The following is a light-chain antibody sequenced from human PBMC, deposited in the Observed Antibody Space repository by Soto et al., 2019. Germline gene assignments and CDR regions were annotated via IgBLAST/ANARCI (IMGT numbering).Light chain of an antibody. CDR1: QSVSSN. J-gene: IGKJ4*01. Sequence: EIVMTQSPATLSVSPGERATLSCRASQSVSSNLTWYQQKPGQAPRLLIYGVSSRATGIPDRFSGSGSGTDFTLTISSLEPEDFAVYYCQQRSKWPLTFGGGTKVEIK. CDR2: GVS. CDR3: QQRSKWPLT. V-gene: IGKV3-11*01.